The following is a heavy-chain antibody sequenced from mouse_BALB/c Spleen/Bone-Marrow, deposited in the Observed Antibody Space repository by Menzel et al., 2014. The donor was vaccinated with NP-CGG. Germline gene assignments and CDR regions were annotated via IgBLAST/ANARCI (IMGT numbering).Heavy chain of an antibody. CDR3: ARRDRGYYFDY. J-gene: IGHJ2*01. V-gene: IGHV5-9-3*01. CDR1: GFTFTSYA. CDR2: ISSAGIHT. Sequence: EVKLVESGGGLVKPGGSLKLSCTASGFTFTSYAMSWVRQPPEKRLEWVATISSAGIHTYYVDTVTGRFTISKDNAKNTLFLHMSRLRSEDTDMYYCARRDRGYYFDYGGQGTTLTVPS.